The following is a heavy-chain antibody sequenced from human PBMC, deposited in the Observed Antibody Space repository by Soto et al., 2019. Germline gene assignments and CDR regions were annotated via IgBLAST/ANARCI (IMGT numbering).Heavy chain of an antibody. J-gene: IGHJ3*02. CDR3: ARDRPGDEGDGFDI. CDR1: GLTVSSNY. CDR2: LCSGGST. V-gene: IGHV3-53*02. D-gene: IGHD3-10*01. Sequence: EVQLVETGGGLMQPGGSLRLSCAASGLTVSSNYMNWVRQAPGKGLEWVSVLCSGGSTHYAGPVKGRFIISRDNSKNTLYRQINRLRVEDTAVYYCARDRPGDEGDGFDIWGHGTMVTVSS.